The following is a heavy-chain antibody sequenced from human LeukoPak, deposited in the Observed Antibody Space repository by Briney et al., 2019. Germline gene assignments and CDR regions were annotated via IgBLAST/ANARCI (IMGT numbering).Heavy chain of an antibody. CDR2: ISKSGTYI. D-gene: IGHD3-3*01. J-gene: IGHJ4*02. V-gene: IGHV3-21*01. CDR3: VRERNNFWSGHHSIFDS. CDR1: GFTFRDYT. Sequence: YPGGSLRLSCAASGFTFRDYTMNWVRQAPGKGLEWVSVISKSGTYIKYADSVKGRFTVSRDNAKNSLFLQMNSLRVEDTALYYCVRERNNFWSGHHSIFDSWGQGTLVTVSS.